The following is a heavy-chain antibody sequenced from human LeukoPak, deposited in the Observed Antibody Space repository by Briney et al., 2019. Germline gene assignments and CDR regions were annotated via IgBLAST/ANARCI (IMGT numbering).Heavy chain of an antibody. CDR3: ARVKSQFDF. CDR2: INHSGST. CDR1: GGSFSGYY. J-gene: IGHJ3*01. V-gene: IGHV4-34*01. Sequence: SETLSLTCAVYGGSFSGYYWSWIRQPPGKGLEWIGEINHSGSTNYNPSLKSRVTISIDTSNNQFSLRLSSVTAADTAVYYCARVKSQFDFWGQGTTVTVSS.